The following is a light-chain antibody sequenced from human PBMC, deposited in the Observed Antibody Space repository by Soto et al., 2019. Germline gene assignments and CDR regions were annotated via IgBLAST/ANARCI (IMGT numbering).Light chain of an antibody. CDR2: DSS. V-gene: IGKV3-11*01. CDR1: QFTGNY. Sequence: EIVLTQSPATLSLSPGARATLSCSTSQFTGNYLAWYQQKPGQAPRLLLSDSSSSATGIPARFSGSGSGTDFTLTITSLEPDDFALYYCLPRASWPLTFGGGTKVEI. CDR3: LPRASWPLT. J-gene: IGKJ4*01.